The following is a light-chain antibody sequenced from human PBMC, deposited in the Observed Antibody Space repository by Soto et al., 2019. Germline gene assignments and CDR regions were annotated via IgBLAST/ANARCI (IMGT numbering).Light chain of an antibody. CDR2: DAS. Sequence: EIVLTQSPATLSLSPGDRATLSCRASQSVSEHLAWYQQRPGQAPRLVLYDASKRATGIPARFSGSGSGTDFTLTISSLGPEDFAVYYCHQRSVWPPVTFGGGTKVEIK. CDR3: HQRSVWPPVT. V-gene: IGKV3-11*01. J-gene: IGKJ4*01. CDR1: QSVSEH.